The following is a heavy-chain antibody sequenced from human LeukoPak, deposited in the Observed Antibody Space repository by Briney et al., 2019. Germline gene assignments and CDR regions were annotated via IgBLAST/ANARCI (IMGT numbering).Heavy chain of an antibody. CDR1: GGSISSYY. CDR3: ARRGVVVIRSFDY. J-gene: IGHJ4*02. CDR2: INHSGST. D-gene: IGHD3-22*01. Sequence: SETLSLTCTVSGGSISSYYWSWIRQPPGKGLEWIGEINHSGSTNYNPSLKSRVTISVDTSKNQFSLKLSSVTAADTAVYYCARRGVVVIRSFDYWGQGTLVTVSS. V-gene: IGHV4-34*01.